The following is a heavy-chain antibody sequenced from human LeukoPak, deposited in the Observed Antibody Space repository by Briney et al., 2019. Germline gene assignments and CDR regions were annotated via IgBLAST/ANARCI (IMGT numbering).Heavy chain of an antibody. CDR2: ISANNGNT. V-gene: IGHV1-18*01. CDR1: GYTFTSYG. Sequence: ASVKVSCKASGYTFTSYGISWVRQAPGQGLEWMGWISANNGNTNYAQKFQGGVTMTTDTSTGTAYMELRSLRSDDTAVYYCARDFFHGHCAGLSCFLLDYWGQGSLVAVSS. D-gene: IGHD2-15*01. J-gene: IGHJ4*02. CDR3: ARDFFHGHCAGLSCFLLDY.